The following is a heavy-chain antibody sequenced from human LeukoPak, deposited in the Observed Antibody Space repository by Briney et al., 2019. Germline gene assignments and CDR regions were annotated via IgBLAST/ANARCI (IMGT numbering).Heavy chain of an antibody. CDR2: MNPNNGNA. Sequence: ASVKVPCKASGYTFTSHDINWVRQATGQGLEWMGWMNPNNGNAGYAQKFQGRVTITRNTSINTAYMELSSLRSEDTAVYYCARAMRTAIDRHWFDPWGQGTLVTVSS. CDR1: GYTFTSHD. CDR3: ARAMRTAIDRHWFDP. V-gene: IGHV1-8*03. D-gene: IGHD5-18*01. J-gene: IGHJ5*02.